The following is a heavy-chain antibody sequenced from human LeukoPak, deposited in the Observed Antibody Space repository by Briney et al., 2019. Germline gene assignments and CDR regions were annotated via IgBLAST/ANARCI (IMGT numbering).Heavy chain of an antibody. Sequence: AGGPLILSCVASGFTFTSYAMSLVRQAPGKGLEWVSAISGSGNSTYYADSVKGRFNISRDTLKTTLYLPINSLRAEDAPVYYCAKGRYELGGWGRGALVTVSS. CDR3: AKGRYELGG. CDR2: ISGSGNST. J-gene: IGHJ4*02. CDR1: GFTFTSYA. V-gene: IGHV3-23*01. D-gene: IGHD3-16*01.